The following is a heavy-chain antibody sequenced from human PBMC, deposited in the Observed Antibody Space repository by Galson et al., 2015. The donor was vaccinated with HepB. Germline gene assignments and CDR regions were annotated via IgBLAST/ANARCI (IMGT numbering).Heavy chain of an antibody. CDR3: AVDAYTGLAY. CDR1: GFTVRDNF. V-gene: IGHV3-53*01. Sequence: SLRLSCAASGFTVRDNFMAWVRQAPGKGLEWVSVIYNDGNTYYADLVKGRFTTSRDNSENTLYFHMNGLRAEDTAIYYCAVDAYTGLAYWGQGTLVTVSS. J-gene: IGHJ4*02. CDR2: IYNDGNT. D-gene: IGHD2-2*02.